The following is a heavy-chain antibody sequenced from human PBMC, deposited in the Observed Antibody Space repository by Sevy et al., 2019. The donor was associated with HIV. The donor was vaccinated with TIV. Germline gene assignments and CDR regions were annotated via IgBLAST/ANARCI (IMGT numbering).Heavy chain of an antibody. D-gene: IGHD4-17*01. Sequence: GGSLRLSCAPSGFTFDDYAMHWVRQAPGKGLEWVSGISWNSGSIGYADSVKGRFTISRDNAKNSLYLQMNSLRAEDTALYYCAKVSGMTTVTTFYDYWGQGTLVTVSS. CDR3: AKVSGMTTVTTFYDY. CDR2: ISWNSGSI. V-gene: IGHV3-9*01. J-gene: IGHJ4*02. CDR1: GFTFDDYA.